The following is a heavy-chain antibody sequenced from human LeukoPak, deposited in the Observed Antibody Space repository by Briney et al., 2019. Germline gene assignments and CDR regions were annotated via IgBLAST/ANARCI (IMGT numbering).Heavy chain of an antibody. V-gene: IGHV3-15*01. CDR1: GFTFSNAW. CDR3: TTDRGYDYVLDY. Sequence: GGSLRLSCAASGFTFSNAWMSWVRQAPGKGLEWVGRIKSKTDGGTTDYAAPVKGRFTISRDDSKNTLYLQMNSLKTEDTAVYYCTTDRGYDYVLDYWGQGTLVTDSS. D-gene: IGHD5-12*01. J-gene: IGHJ4*02. CDR2: IKSKTDGGTT.